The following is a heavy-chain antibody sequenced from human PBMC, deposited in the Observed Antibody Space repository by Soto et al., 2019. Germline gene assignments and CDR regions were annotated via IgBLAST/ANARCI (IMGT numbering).Heavy chain of an antibody. CDR2: MNPNSGNT. D-gene: IGHD3-9*01. CDR1: GYTFTEND. V-gene: IGHV1-8*01. J-gene: IGHJ4*02. Sequence: ASVKVPCKASGYTFTENDINWVRQATGQGLEWMGWMNPNSGNTGYAQKFQGRVTMTRDTSISTAYMELSRLRSDDTAVYYCARRSQGRAGYYYDYWGQGTLVTVSS. CDR3: ARRSQGRAGYYYDY.